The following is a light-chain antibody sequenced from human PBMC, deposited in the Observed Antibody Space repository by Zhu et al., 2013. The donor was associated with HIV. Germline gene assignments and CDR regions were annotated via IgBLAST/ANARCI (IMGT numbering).Light chain of an antibody. CDR1: QYVPSVY. CDR3: QQYIKWPPT. V-gene: IGKV3D-15*01. J-gene: IGKJ1*01. CDR2: DAS. Sequence: EVVLTQSPGTLSLSPGEGATLSCRASQYVPSVYLAWYQQKPDQPPRLLIYDASNRASGIPARFSGSGSGTEFTLTITSLQSDDFALYYCQQYIKWPPTFGQGTKVGLK.